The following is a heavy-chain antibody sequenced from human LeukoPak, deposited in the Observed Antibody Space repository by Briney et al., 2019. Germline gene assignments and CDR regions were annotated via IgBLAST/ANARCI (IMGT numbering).Heavy chain of an antibody. Sequence: RGSLRLSCAASGFTFSSYSMNWVRQAPGKGLEWVSYITRSSSTIHYRDYVKGRFTISRDNAKNSLYLQMNSLRDEDTAVYYCVRDPDALDYWGQGTLVTVSS. J-gene: IGHJ4*02. V-gene: IGHV3-48*02. CDR2: ITRSSSTI. CDR1: GFTFSSYS. CDR3: VRDPDALDY.